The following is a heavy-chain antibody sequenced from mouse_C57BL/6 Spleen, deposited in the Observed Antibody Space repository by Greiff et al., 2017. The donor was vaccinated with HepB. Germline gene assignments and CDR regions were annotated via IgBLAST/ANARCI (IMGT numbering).Heavy chain of an antibody. CDR3: ARSWLLQNSPFAY. Sequence: QVQLQQPGAELVRPGSSVKLSCKASGYTFTSYWMDWVKQRPGQGLEWIGNIYPSDSETHYNQKFKDKATLTVDKSSSTAYMQLSSLTSEDSAVYYCARSWLLQNSPFAYWGQGTLVTVSA. V-gene: IGHV1-61*01. J-gene: IGHJ3*01. CDR2: IYPSDSET. CDR1: GYTFTSYW. D-gene: IGHD2-3*01.